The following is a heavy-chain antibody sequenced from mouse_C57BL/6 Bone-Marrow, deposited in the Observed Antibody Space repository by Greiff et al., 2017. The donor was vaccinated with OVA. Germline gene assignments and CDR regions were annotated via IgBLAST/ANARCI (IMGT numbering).Heavy chain of an antibody. D-gene: IGHD2-4*01. CDR2: INPSSGYT. J-gene: IGHJ3*01. Sequence: VQLQQSGAELARPGASVKMSCKASGYTFTSYTMHWVKQRPGQGLEWIGYINPSSGYTKYNQKFKDKATLTADKSSSTAYMQLGSLTSEDSAVYYCARSLYDYDGAWFADWGQGTLVTVSA. V-gene: IGHV1-4*01. CDR1: GYTFTSYT. CDR3: ARSLYDYDGAWFAD.